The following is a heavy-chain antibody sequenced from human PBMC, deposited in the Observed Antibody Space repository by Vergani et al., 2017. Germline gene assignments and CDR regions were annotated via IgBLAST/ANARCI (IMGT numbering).Heavy chain of an antibody. CDR2: IIPILGTA. CDR3: APTNLRDPQWLRITLFDY. J-gene: IGHJ4*02. D-gene: IGHD5-12*01. CDR1: GGTFSSYA. V-gene: IGHV1-69*11. Sequence: QVQLVQSGAEVKKPGSSVKVSCKASGGTFSSYAISWVRQAPGQGLEWMGRIIPILGTANYAQKFQGRVTITADESTSTAYMELNSLRAEDTAVYYCAPTNLRDPQWLRITLFDYWGQGTLVTVSS.